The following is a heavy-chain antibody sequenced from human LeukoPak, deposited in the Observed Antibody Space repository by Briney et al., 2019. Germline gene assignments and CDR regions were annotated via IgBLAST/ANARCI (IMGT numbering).Heavy chain of an antibody. J-gene: IGHJ6*03. CDR2: IRYDGTNE. CDR3: AKEGYYYLDV. Sequence: GGSLRLSCAASGFTFNTYGMHGVRQAPGKGLEWVAFIRYDGTNECYADSVKGRFTISRDNSKNTLYLQMNSLRPEDTAVYYCAKEGYYYLDVWGKGTTVTISS. V-gene: IGHV3-30*02. CDR1: GFTFNTYG.